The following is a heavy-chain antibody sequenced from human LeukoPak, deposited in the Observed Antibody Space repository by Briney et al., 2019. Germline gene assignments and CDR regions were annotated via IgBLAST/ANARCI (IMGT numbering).Heavy chain of an antibody. CDR3: ARDNSVRDEAWWFNP. J-gene: IGHJ5*02. CDR2: INTNSRKT. Sequence: ASVKVSCKTSGYTFTSYDINWVRQAAGQGLEWMGWINTNSRKTGYPEKFQGRVTLTRDMSTSTDYLELSSLRSEDTAVYYCARDNSVRDEAWWFNPWGQGTLVTVSS. CDR1: GYTFTSYD. D-gene: IGHD5-24*01. V-gene: IGHV1-8*01.